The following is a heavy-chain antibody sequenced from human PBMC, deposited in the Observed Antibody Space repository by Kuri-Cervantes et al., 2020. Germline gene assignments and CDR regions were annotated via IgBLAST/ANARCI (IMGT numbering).Heavy chain of an antibody. CDR3: ARDKRAFGSGNYNYFYGMDV. V-gene: IGHV3-48*02. D-gene: IGHD3-10*01. CDR2: ISSSSSTI. J-gene: IGHJ6*02. CDR1: GFTFSSYS. Sequence: GESLKISCAASGFTFSSYSMNWVRQAPGKGLEWVSYISSSSSTIYYADSVKGRFTISRDNAKNALFLQMSSLRDDDTAVYYCARDKRAFGSGNYNYFYGMDVWGQGTTVTVSS.